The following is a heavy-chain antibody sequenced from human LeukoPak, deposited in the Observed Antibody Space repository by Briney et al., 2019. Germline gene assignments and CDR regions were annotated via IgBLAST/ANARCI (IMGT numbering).Heavy chain of an antibody. V-gene: IGHV1-69*05. D-gene: IGHD2-2*02. CDR3: ATKVVPAAIDQWYFDL. J-gene: IGHJ2*01. CDR1: GGTFSSYA. Sequence: SVKVSCKASGGTFSSYAISWVRQAPGQGLEWMGGIILIFGTANYAQKFQGRVTITTDESTSTAYMELSSLRSEDTVVYYCATKVVPAAIDQWYFDLWGRGTLVTVSS. CDR2: IILIFGTA.